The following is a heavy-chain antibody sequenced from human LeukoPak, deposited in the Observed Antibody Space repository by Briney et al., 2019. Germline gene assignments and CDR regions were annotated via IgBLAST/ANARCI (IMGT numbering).Heavy chain of an antibody. J-gene: IGHJ4*02. CDR2: INPNSGGT. V-gene: IGHV1-2*02. CDR1: GYTFTGYY. CDR3: ARDHRPLRYFDY. Sequence: ASVKVSCKASGYTFTGYYMHWVRQAPGQGLEWMGWINPNSGGTNYAQKLQGRVTMTTDTSTSTAYMELRSLRSDDTAVYYCARDHRPLRYFDYWGQGTLVTVSS.